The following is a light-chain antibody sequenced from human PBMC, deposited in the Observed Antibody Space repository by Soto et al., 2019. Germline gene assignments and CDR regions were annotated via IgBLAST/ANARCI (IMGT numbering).Light chain of an antibody. V-gene: IGKV3-11*01. CDR2: DTS. J-gene: IGKJ5*01. CDR1: QSVGSK. Sequence: ETVMTSSPATLSVSPGERANLSCRASQSVGSKVAWYQQRPGQAPRLLIYDTSYRATGIPARFSGSGSGTDFTLTISSLEPEDFAVYYCQQRSNWITFGQGTRLEIK. CDR3: QQRSNWIT.